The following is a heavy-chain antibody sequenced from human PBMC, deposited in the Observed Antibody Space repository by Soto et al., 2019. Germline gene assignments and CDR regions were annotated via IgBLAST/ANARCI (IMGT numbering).Heavy chain of an antibody. V-gene: IGHV3-64*01. Sequence: GGSLRLSCAASGFTCSSYAMHWVRQAPGKGLEYVSVINSNGGSTDYANSVKGRFTISRDNAKNSLYLQMNSLRAEDTAVYYCARERGFYGDYYYYGMDVWGQGTTVTVSS. CDR3: ARERGFYGDYYYYGMDV. D-gene: IGHD4-17*01. CDR1: GFTCSSYA. J-gene: IGHJ6*02. CDR2: INSNGGST.